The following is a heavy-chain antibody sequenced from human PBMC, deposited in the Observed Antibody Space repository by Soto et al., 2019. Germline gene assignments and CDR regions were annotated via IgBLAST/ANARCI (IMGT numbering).Heavy chain of an antibody. CDR1: GGSISSGGYY. Sequence: SETLSLTCTVSGGSISSGGYYWSWIRQHPGKGLEWIGYIYYSGSTYYNPSLKSRVTISVDTSKNQFSLKLRSVTAADTAVYYCAGGRDGYNSPGRFDYWGQGTLVTVSS. J-gene: IGHJ4*02. V-gene: IGHV4-31*03. D-gene: IGHD5-12*01. CDR2: IYYSGST. CDR3: AGGRDGYNSPGRFDY.